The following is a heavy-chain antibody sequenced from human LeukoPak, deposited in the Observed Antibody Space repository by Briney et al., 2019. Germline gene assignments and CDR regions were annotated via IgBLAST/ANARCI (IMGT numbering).Heavy chain of an antibody. V-gene: IGHV1-18*01. CDR1: GYTFTSYG. D-gene: IGHD3-9*01. CDR3: AISRIYNVLRYFDWLLSFDY. CDR2: ISAYNGNT. J-gene: IGHJ4*02. Sequence: ASVKVSCKASGYTFTSYGISWVRQAPGQGLEWMGWISAYNGNTNYAQKLQGRVTMTTDTSTSTAYMELRRLRSDDTAVYYCAISRIYNVLRYFDWLLSFDYWGQGTLVTVSS.